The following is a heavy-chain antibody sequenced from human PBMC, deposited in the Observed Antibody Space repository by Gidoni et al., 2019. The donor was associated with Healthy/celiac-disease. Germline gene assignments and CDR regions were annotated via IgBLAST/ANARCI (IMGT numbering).Heavy chain of an antibody. CDR1: GGTFSSYA. CDR3: AGYKDSSGYYYFDY. CDR2: IIPIFGTA. Sequence: QVQLVQSGAEVKKPGSSVKVSCKASGGTFSSYAISWVRQAPGQGLEWMGGIIPIFGTANYAQKFQGRGTITADESTSTAYMELSSLRSEDTAVYYCAGYKDSSGYYYFDYWGQGTLVTVSS. J-gene: IGHJ4*02. V-gene: IGHV1-69*01. D-gene: IGHD3-22*01.